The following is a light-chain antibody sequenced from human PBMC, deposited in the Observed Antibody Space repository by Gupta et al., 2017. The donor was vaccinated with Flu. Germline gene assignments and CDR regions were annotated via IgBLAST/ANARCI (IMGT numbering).Light chain of an antibody. J-gene: IGLJ3*02. V-gene: IGLV2-14*03. CDR3: SSYTSSSTLV. Sequence: QSALTQPASVSGSPGHSITISCTGTSSDVGGYNSVSWYQQHPGKAPSVMIYDVSSRPSGVSNRFSGSKSGNTASLTISGLQTEDEADYYCSSYTSSSTLVFGGGTKLTVL. CDR2: DVS. CDR1: SSDVGGYNS.